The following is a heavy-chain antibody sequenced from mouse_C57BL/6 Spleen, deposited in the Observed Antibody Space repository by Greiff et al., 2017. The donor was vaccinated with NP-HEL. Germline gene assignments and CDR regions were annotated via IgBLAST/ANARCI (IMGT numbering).Heavy chain of an antibody. CDR1: GYAFSSYW. Sequence: VQLQQSGAELVKPGASVKISCKASGYAFSSYWMNWVKQRPGQGLEWIGQIYPGDGDTNYNGKFKGKATLTADKSSSTAYMQLSSLTSEDSAVYFCARSEGSRRTGWFAYWGQGTLVTVSA. J-gene: IGHJ3*01. CDR3: ARSEGSRRTGWFAY. V-gene: IGHV1-80*01. D-gene: IGHD3-3*01. CDR2: IYPGDGDT.